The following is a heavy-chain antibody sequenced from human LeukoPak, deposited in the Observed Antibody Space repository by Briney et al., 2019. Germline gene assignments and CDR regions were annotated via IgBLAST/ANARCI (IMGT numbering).Heavy chain of an antibody. V-gene: IGHV3-21*01. CDR1: GFTFSSYS. D-gene: IGHD3-10*01. CDR3: ARGVLGMVRGVIGYYYGMDV. J-gene: IGHJ6*02. CDR2: ISSSSSYI. Sequence: PGGSLRLSCAASGFTFSSYSMNWVRQAPGKGLEWVSSISSSSSYIYYADSVKGRFTISRDNAKNSLYLQMNSLRAEDTAVYYCARGVLGMVRGVIGYYYGMDVWGQGTTVTVSS.